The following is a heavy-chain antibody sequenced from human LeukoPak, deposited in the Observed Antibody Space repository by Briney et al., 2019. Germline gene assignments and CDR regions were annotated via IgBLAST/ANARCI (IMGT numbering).Heavy chain of an antibody. J-gene: IGHJ3*02. CDR2: ISSSGSTI. CDR1: GFTFSSYE. CDR3: ARDYGPVSVTMVRGVHDAFDI. D-gene: IGHD3-10*01. Sequence: PGGSLRLSCAASGFTFSSYEMNWVRQAPGKGLEWVSYISSSGSTIYYADSVKGRFTISRDNAKNSLYLQMNSLRAEDTAVYYCARDYGPVSVTMVRGVHDAFDIWGQGTMVTVSS. V-gene: IGHV3-48*03.